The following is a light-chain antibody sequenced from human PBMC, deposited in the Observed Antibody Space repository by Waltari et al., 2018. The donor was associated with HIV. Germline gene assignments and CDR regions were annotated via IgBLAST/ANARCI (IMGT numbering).Light chain of an antibody. J-gene: IGLJ2*01. CDR1: SSQVGVYHY. CDR3: CSYAGSYTGV. CDR2: DVS. V-gene: IGLV2-11*01. Sequence: QSARTQPRSVSGSPGQPVTISCTETSSQVGVYHYVCSYQQHPVKAPKLMIYDVSKRPSGVPVRFSGSKSGNTASLTISGLQAEDEADYYCCSYAGSYTGVFGGGTKLTVL.